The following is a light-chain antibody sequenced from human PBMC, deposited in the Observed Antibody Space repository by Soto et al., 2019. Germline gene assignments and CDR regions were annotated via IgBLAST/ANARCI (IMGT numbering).Light chain of an antibody. J-gene: IGKJ4*01. CDR3: QHYYDYPFS. CDR1: QGIGHS. Sequence: DIQMTQSPSSLSAFVGDRVTITCRASQGIGHSVAWFQQKAGKAPKSLIYDASSLQSGVPSKFSGGGSGTEFTLTISSLQPEDSATYYCQHYYDYPFSFGGGTEVEIK. CDR2: DAS. V-gene: IGKV1-16*02.